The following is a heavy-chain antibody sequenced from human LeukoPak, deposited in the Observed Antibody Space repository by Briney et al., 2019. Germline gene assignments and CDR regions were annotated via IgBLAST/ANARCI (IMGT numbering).Heavy chain of an antibody. CDR2: IKQDGSEK. V-gene: IGHV3-7*04. CDR1: GFTFSSYW. J-gene: IGHJ4*02. D-gene: IGHD6-13*01. CDR3: ARGTIAAAGYYYFDY. Sequence: PGESLRLSCAASGFTFSSYWMSWVRQAPGKGLEWVANIKQDGSEKYYVDSVKGRFTIYRDNAKNSLYLQMNSLRAEDTAVYYCARGTIAAAGYYYFDYWGQGTQVTVSS.